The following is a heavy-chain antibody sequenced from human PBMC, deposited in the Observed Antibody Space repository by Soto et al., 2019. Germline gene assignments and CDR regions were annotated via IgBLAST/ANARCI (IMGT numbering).Heavy chain of an antibody. V-gene: IGHV4-34*01. CDR1: GGSFSGYY. CDR2: INHSGST. J-gene: IGHJ3*02. D-gene: IGHD3-22*01. Sequence: SETLSLTCAVYGGSFSGYYWSWIRQPPGKGLEWIGEINHSGSTNYNPSLKSRVTISVDTSKNQFSLKLSSVTAADTAVYYCARSRHQLLLRGAFDIWGQGTMVTVS. CDR3: ARSRHQLLLRGAFDI.